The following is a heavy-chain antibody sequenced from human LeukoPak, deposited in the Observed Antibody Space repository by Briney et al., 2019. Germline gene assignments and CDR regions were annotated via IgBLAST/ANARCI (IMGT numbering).Heavy chain of an antibody. CDR1: SGSISSSTCY. CDR2: IYYSGST. V-gene: IGHV4-39*07. CDR3: ARGPGTWYYY. D-gene: IGHD6-13*01. J-gene: IGHJ4*02. Sequence: PSETLSLTCTVSSGSISSSTCYWGWIRQPPGKGLEWIGSIYYSGSTYYNPSLKSRVTISIDTSKNQFSLKLSSVTAADTAVYYCARGPGTWYYYWGQGTLVTVSS.